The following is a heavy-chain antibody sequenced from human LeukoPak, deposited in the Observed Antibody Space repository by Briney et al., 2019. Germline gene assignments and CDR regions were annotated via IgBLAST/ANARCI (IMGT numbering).Heavy chain of an antibody. D-gene: IGHD6-19*01. CDR2: ISAYNGNT. J-gene: IGHJ6*02. Sequence: ASVKVSCKASGYTFTSYGISWVRQAPGQGPEWMGWISAYNGNTNYAQKLQGRVTMTTDTSTSTAYMELRSLRSDDTAVYYCARTYSSGWYQIYGMDVWGQGTTVTVSS. CDR1: GYTFTSYG. CDR3: ARTYSSGWYQIYGMDV. V-gene: IGHV1-18*01.